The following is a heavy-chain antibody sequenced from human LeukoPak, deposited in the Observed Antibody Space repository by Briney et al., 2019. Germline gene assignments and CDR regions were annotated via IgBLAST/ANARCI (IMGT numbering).Heavy chain of an antibody. Sequence: ASVKVSCKAFGYSFTNYDINWVRQAPGQGLEWMGWISTYNSNANYVVQKLQGRVSMTTDTSTSTAYMELRSLRSDDTAVYYCARVSPNYGMDVWGQGTTVTVSS. V-gene: IGHV1-18*01. CDR3: ARVSPNYGMDV. CDR1: GYSFTNYD. J-gene: IGHJ6*02. CDR2: ISTYNSNA.